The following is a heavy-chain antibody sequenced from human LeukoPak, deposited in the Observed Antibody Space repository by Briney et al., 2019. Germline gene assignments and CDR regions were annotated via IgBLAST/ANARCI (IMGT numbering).Heavy chain of an antibody. CDR2: IYSGGST. CDR3: ASVDYYDSSGPADY. V-gene: IGHV3-53*05. CDR1: GFTVSSNY. J-gene: IGHJ4*02. Sequence: GGSLRLSCAASGFTVSSNYMSWVRQAPGKGLEWVSVIYSGGSTYYADSVKGRFTISRDNSKNTLYLQMNSLRAEDTAVYYCASVDYYDSSGPADYWGQGTLVTVSS. D-gene: IGHD3-22*01.